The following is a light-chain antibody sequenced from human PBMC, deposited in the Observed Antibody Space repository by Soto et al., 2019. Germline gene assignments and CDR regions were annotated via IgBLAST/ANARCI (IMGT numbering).Light chain of an antibody. J-gene: IGKJ1*01. CDR2: DAS. V-gene: IGKV3-11*01. Sequence: EIVLTQSPGTLSLSPGERATLSCRASQSVSSHLSWYQQKPGQAPSLLLYDASNRATGIPARFSGSGSGTDFTLTISSLEPEDFAVYHCVQRTTWPWTCGQGSKVEIK. CDR3: VQRTTWPWT. CDR1: QSVSSH.